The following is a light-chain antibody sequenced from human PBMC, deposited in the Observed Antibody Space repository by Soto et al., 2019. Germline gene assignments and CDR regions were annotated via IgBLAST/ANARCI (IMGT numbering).Light chain of an antibody. V-gene: IGKV3-15*01. CDR3: QQCNNWPRT. CDR1: QSVSSN. Sequence: EIVMTQSPATLSASPGEGATLSCRASQSVSSNLAWYQQKPGQAPRLLIYDASTRATGIPARLSGSGSGTEVTLTISSLQSEDFAVYSCQQCNNWPRTFGQGTKVEIK. CDR2: DAS. J-gene: IGKJ1*01.